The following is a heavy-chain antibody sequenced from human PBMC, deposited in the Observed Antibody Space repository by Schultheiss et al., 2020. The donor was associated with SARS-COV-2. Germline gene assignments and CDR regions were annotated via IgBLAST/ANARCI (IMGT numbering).Heavy chain of an antibody. CDR3: ARIQQLVTGPRSYYYYGMDV. V-gene: IGHV4-34*01. CDR1: GGSISDYY. Sequence: SETLSLTCTVSGGSISDYYWSWIRQPPGKGLEWIGEINHSGSTYYNPSLKSRVTISVDTSKNQFSLKLSSVTAADTAVYYCARIQQLVTGPRSYYYYGMDVWGQGTTVTVSS. CDR2: INHSGST. J-gene: IGHJ6*02. D-gene: IGHD6-13*01.